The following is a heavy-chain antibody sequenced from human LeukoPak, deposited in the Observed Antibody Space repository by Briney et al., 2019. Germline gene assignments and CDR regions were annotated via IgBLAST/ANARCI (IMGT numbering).Heavy chain of an antibody. Sequence: HTGRSLRLSCAASGFTFSSYGMHWVRQAPGKGLDWVGVIWFDGSNRYYADSVKGRFTISRDNSKNTLYLQVNSVRAEDTAVYYCARDTSDYYDYWGQGALVTVSS. CDR3: ARDTSDYYDY. CDR2: IWFDGSNR. D-gene: IGHD2-2*01. CDR1: GFTFSSYG. V-gene: IGHV3-33*01. J-gene: IGHJ4*02.